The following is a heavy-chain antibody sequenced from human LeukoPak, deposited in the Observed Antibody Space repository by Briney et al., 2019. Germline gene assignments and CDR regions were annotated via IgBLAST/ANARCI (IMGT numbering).Heavy chain of an antibody. CDR2: ISSSSSYI. CDR3: ARAATGYSSGWYGDAFDI. CDR1: GFTFDDYV. J-gene: IGHJ3*02. Sequence: PGGSLRLSCAASGFTFDDYVMNWVRQAPGKGLEWVSSISSSSSYIYYADSVKGRFTISRDNAKNSLYLQMNSLRAEDTAVYYCARAATGYSSGWYGDAFDIWGQGTMVTVSS. V-gene: IGHV3-21*01. D-gene: IGHD6-19*01.